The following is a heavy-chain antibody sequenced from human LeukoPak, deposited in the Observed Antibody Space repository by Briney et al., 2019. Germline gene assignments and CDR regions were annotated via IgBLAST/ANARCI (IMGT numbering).Heavy chain of an antibody. Sequence: GESLKISCKGSGYSFTSYWIGWVRQMPGKGLEWMGSFHPGDSDTIYSPSFQGQVTISADKSISTAYLQWSSLRASDTAMYYCARQDGSASYFFDYWSQGTLVTVSS. CDR1: GYSFTSYW. CDR3: ARQDGSASYFFDY. CDR2: FHPGDSDT. V-gene: IGHV5-51*01. J-gene: IGHJ4*02. D-gene: IGHD1-26*01.